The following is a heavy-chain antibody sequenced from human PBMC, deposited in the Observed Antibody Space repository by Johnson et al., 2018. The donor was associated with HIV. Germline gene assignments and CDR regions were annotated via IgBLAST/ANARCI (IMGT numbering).Heavy chain of an antibody. CDR2: IWDGGST. CDR1: GFTFDDYT. J-gene: IGHJ3*02. CDR3: AKEQQLYAFDI. Sequence: VQLVESGGVVVQPGGSLRLSCAASGFTFDDYTMHWVRQAPGKGLEWVSLIWDGGSTYYADSVKGRFTISRDNSKNSLYLQMNSLRTEDTALYYCAKEQQLYAFDIWGQGTMVTVSS. D-gene: IGHD6-13*01. V-gene: IGHV3-43*01.